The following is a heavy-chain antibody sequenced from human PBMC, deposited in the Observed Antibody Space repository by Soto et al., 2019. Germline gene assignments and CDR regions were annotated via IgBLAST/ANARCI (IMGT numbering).Heavy chain of an antibody. V-gene: IGHV4-39*01. J-gene: IGHJ4*02. CDR2: IYYSGST. D-gene: IGHD2-15*01. CDR3: ARSRLNCSGGSCYSNFDY. CDR1: GCSISSSSYY. Sequence: QLQLQESGPGLVKPSETLSLTCTVSGCSISSSSYYWGWIRQPPGKGLELIGRIYYSGSTYYNPSLKSRVTISVDTSKNQFSLKLSSVTAADTAVYYCARSRLNCSGGSCYSNFDYWGQGTLVTVSS.